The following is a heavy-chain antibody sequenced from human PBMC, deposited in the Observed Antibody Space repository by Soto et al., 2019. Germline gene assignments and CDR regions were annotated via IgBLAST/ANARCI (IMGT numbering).Heavy chain of an antibody. CDR1: GGSISSGGYY. D-gene: IGHD2-15*01. J-gene: IGHJ3*02. CDR3: ARDSIVVVVAATRWYAFDI. Sequence: QVQLQESGPGLVKPSQTLSLTCTVPGGSISSGGYYWSWIRQHPGKGLEWIGYIYYSGSTYYNPSLKSRVTISVDTSKNQFSLKLSSVTAADTAVYYCARDSIVVVVAATRWYAFDIWGQGTMVTVSS. V-gene: IGHV4-31*03. CDR2: IYYSGST.